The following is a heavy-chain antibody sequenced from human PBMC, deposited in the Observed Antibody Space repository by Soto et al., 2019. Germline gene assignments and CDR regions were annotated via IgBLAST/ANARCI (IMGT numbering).Heavy chain of an antibody. V-gene: IGHV4-39*01. CDR2: VYYNGSP. D-gene: IGHD3-16*01. CDR3: ARQTYLTYFDI. J-gene: IGHJ3*02. Sequence: QLQLQESGPGLVKPSETLSLTCTVSRDSIQSSTYYWGWIRQPPGKGLEWIGTVYYNGSPYFNPSLKSRLTLSADPSQNQFSLRLASVTAADTAVYYCARQTYLTYFDIWGQGTMVTVSS. CDR1: RDSIQSSTYY.